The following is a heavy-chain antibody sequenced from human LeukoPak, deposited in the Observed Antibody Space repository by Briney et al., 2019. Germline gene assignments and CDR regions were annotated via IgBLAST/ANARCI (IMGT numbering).Heavy chain of an antibody. J-gene: IGHJ3*02. V-gene: IGHV4-59*01. CDR3: ARGVLESRKSRFDI. D-gene: IGHD1-1*01. CDR1: GGSISSYY. Sequence: PSETLSLTCTVSGGSISSYYWSWIRQPPGKGLEWIGYIYYSGSTNYNPSLKSRVTISVDTSKNQFPLKLSSVTAADTAVYYCARGVLESRKSRFDIWGQGTMVTVSS. CDR2: IYYSGST.